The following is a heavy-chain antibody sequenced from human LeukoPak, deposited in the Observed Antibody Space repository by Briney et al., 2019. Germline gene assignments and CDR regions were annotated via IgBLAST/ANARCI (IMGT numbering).Heavy chain of an antibody. Sequence: GGSLRLPCAASGFTFSSYAMHWVRQAPGKGLEWVAVISYDGSNKYYADSVKGRFTISRDNSKNTLYLQMNSLRAEDTAVYYCARDPPVVTISYYFDYWGQGTLVTVSS. CDR2: ISYDGSNK. CDR3: ARDPPVVTISYYFDY. J-gene: IGHJ4*02. D-gene: IGHD3-3*01. CDR1: GFTFSSYA. V-gene: IGHV3-30-3*01.